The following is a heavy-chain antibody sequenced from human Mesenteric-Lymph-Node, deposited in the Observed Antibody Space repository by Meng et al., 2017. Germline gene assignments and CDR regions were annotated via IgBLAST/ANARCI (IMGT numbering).Heavy chain of an antibody. D-gene: IGHD3-22*01. V-gene: IGHV4-4*02. CDR3: ASSDYYRSDY. Sequence: QLQQSGPVLVRPADPRSLTCAFSGGSISRSDWGSWVRQTPGKGLEWIGETSHSGSTNYSPSLKSRVTISLDKSKNQLSLKLNSVTAADTAVYYCASSDYYRSDYWGQGTLVTVSS. CDR2: TSHSGST. CDR1: GGSISRSDW. J-gene: IGHJ4*02.